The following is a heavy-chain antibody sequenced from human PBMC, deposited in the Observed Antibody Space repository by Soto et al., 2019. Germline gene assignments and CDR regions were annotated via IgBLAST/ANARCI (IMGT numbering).Heavy chain of an antibody. D-gene: IGHD3-10*01. Sequence: EVQLVESGGGLVQPGGSLRLSCAASGLTVSSNHMSWVRQAPGKGLEWVSLIYSGGSTYYADSVRGRFTISRDNSKNTLYLQMNSLRAEDTAVYYCARDFYYYGSGTMGGYFDYWGQGTRVTVSS. J-gene: IGHJ4*02. V-gene: IGHV3-66*01. CDR1: GLTVSSNH. CDR3: ARDFYYYGSGTMGGYFDY. CDR2: IYSGGST.